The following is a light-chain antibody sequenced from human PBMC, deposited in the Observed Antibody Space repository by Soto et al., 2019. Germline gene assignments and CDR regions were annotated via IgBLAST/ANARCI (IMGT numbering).Light chain of an antibody. V-gene: IGLV2-23*01. CDR1: SSDVGSYNL. CDR3: CSDAGSSTDV. J-gene: IGLJ1*01. Sequence: QSALTQPASVSGSPGQSITIPCTGTSSDVGSYNLVSWYQQHPGKAPKLMIYEGSKRPSGVYNRFSGSKSGNTASLTISGLQADDDADYYGCSDAGSSTDVFGTGTKLTVL. CDR2: EGS.